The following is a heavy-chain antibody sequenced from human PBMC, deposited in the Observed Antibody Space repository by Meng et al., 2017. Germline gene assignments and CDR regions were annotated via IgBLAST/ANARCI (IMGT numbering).Heavy chain of an antibody. V-gene: IGHV4-30-4*01. CDR3: ARRGADYGAFDP. CDR1: GGSISSGHYY. J-gene: IGHJ5*02. CDR2: IYYSGST. Sequence: QVQLQESGPGLVKPSQTLSLTCTVSGGSISSGHYYWSWIPQPPGKGLEWICYIYYSGSTHYHPSPKSRVVISLDMSKNQFSLKLSSVTAADTAVYYCARRGADYGAFDPWGQGTLVTVSS. D-gene: IGHD4/OR15-4a*01.